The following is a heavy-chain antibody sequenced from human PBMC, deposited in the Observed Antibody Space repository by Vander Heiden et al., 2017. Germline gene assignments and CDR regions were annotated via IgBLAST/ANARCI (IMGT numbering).Heavy chain of an antibody. CDR2: ISGTVGTT. CDR1: GFTFSSYA. V-gene: IGHV3-23*01. D-gene: IGHD2-2*01. CDR3: AKLRVTSMWDAFAI. J-gene: IGHJ3*02. Sequence: EVQLLESGGGLVQPGGSLRLSCEACGFTFSSYARAWVSQAPGKGLWWVSAISGTVGTTYYADSVKSRFTISRDNSKNTLYLQVNSLRAEDTAVYYCAKLRVTSMWDAFAIWGQGTMVTVSS.